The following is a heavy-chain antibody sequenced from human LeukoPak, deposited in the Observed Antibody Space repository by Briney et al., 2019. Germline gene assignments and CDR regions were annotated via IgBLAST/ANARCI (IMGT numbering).Heavy chain of an antibody. J-gene: IGHJ3*02. CDR3: ARRWIIIDAFDI. Sequence: GGSLRLSCAASGFTFSTYSMNWVRQAPGKGLEWVSSISSSSSYIYYADSVKGRFTISRDNAKKSLYLQMNSLRAEDTAVYYCARRWIIIDAFDIWGQGTMVTVSS. D-gene: IGHD3-10*01. V-gene: IGHV3-21*01. CDR2: ISSSSSYI. CDR1: GFTFSTYS.